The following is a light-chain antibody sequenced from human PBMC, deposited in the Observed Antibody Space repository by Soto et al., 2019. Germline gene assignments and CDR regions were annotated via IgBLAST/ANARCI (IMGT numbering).Light chain of an antibody. CDR3: SSYTTSSTQV. V-gene: IGLV2-14*01. J-gene: IGLJ3*02. CDR2: EVS. Sequence: QSALTQPASVSGSPGQSITISCTGTSSDVGYYNYVSWYQHHPGKAPKLMIYEVSNRPSGVSNRFSGSKSGNTASLAISGLQAEDEADYYCSSYTTSSTQVFGRGTKVTVL. CDR1: SSDVGYYNY.